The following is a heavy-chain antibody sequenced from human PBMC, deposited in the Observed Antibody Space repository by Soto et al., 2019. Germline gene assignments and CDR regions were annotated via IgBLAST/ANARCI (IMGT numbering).Heavy chain of an antibody. D-gene: IGHD2-15*01. J-gene: IGHJ4*02. V-gene: IGHV3-23*01. CDR2: VSIGGST. CDR1: GFTFSSYA. Sequence: DVQLLESGGGLVQPEGSLRLSCAASGFTFSSYAMGWVRQGPGKGLEWVAVVSIGGSTHYADSVRGRFTISRDNSKNALSLHMNSLTVKDTAVYFCAKRRGAGGHFDYWGQGALVTVSS. CDR3: AKRRGAGGHFDY.